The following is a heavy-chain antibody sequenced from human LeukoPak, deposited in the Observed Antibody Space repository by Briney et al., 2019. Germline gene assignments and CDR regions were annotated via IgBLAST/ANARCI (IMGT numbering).Heavy chain of an antibody. CDR1: GFTFSSYA. V-gene: IGHV3-23*01. D-gene: IGHD6-13*01. CDR2: ISGSGGST. J-gene: IGHJ6*03. CDR3: AKGPVGAAASHYYYYMDV. Sequence: PGGSLRLSCAASGFTFSSYAMSWVRQAPGKGLEWVSAISGSGGSTYYADSVKVRFTISRDNSKNTLYLQMNSLRAEDTAVYYCAKGPVGAAASHYYYYMDVWGKGTTVTVSS.